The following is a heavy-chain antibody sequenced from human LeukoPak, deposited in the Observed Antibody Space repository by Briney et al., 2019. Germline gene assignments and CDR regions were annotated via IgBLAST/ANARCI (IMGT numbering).Heavy chain of an antibody. V-gene: IGHV4-39*07. CDR3: ARDYTSSGWSYYYYYYMDV. Sequence: PSETLSLTCTVSGGSISSSSYYWGWIRQPPGKGLEWIGSIYYSGSTYYNPSLKSRVTISVDTSKNQFSLKLSSVTAADTAVYYCARDYTSSGWSYYYYYYMDVWGKGTTVTVSS. CDR2: IYYSGST. CDR1: GGSISSSSYY. D-gene: IGHD6-19*01. J-gene: IGHJ6*03.